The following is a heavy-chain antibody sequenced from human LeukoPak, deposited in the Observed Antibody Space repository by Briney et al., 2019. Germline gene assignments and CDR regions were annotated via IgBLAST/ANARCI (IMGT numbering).Heavy chain of an antibody. CDR1: GYSISSGYY. Sequence: SETLSLTCTVSGYSISSGYYWGWIRQPPGKGLEWIGSIYHSGSTYYNPSLKSRVTISVDTSKNQFSLKLSSVTAADTAVYYCARDGYSGYDWGPQRRFDPWGQGTLVTVSS. J-gene: IGHJ5*02. D-gene: IGHD5-12*01. V-gene: IGHV4-38-2*02. CDR2: IYHSGST. CDR3: ARDGYSGYDWGPQRRFDP.